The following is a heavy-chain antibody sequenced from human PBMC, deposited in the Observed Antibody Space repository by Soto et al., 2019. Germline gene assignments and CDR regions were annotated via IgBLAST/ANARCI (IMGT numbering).Heavy chain of an antibody. V-gene: IGHV3-33*01. CDR3: ASAPGIAAVYYYYGMDV. D-gene: IGHD6-13*01. J-gene: IGHJ6*02. Sequence: PGGSLRLSCAASGFTFSSYGMHWVRQAPGKGLEWVAVIWYDGSNKYYADSVKGRFTISRDNSKNTLYLQMNSLRAEDTAVYYCASAPGIAAVYYYYGMDVWGQGTTVTISS. CDR1: GFTFSSYG. CDR2: IWYDGSNK.